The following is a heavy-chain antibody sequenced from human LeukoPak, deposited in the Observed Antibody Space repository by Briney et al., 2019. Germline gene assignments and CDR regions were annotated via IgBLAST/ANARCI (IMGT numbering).Heavy chain of an antibody. CDR3: ARDGAAYYYYYMDV. D-gene: IGHD6-25*01. J-gene: IGHJ6*03. CDR1: GSSISSSSYY. Sequence: PSETLSLTCTVSGSSISSSSYYWGWIRQPPGKGLEWIGSIYYSGSTYYNPSLKSRVTISVDTSKNQFSLKLSSVTAADTAVYYCARDGAAYYYYYMDVWGKGTTVTVSS. V-gene: IGHV4-39*07. CDR2: IYYSGST.